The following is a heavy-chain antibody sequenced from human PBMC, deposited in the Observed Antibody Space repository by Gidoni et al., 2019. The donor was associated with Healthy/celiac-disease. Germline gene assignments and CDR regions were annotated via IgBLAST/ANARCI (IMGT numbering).Heavy chain of an antibody. CDR1: GFTFSSYW. J-gene: IGHJ4*02. D-gene: IGHD5-18*01. V-gene: IGHV3-7*01. Sequence: EVQLVESGGGLVQPGGSLRLSCAASGFTFSSYWMSWVRQAPGKGLEWVANIKQDGSEKYYVDSVKGRFTISRDNAKNSLYLQMNSLRAEDTAVYYCARHSGYSYVVRGFGFDYWGQGTLVTVSS. CDR2: IKQDGSEK. CDR3: ARHSGYSYVVRGFGFDY.